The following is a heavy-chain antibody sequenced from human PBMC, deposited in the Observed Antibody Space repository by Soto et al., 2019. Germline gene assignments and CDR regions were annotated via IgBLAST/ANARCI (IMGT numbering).Heavy chain of an antibody. CDR3: ARSRFCCGGSCSDWFDP. CDR1: GYSFTSYW. CDR2: IDPSDSYT. D-gene: IGHD2-15*01. Sequence: PGESLKISCKGSGYSFTSYWISWVRQMPGKGLEWMGRIDPSDSYTNYSPSFQGHVTISADKSISTAYLQWSSLKASDTAMYYCARSRFCCGGSCSDWFDPWGQGTLVTVSS. V-gene: IGHV5-10-1*01. J-gene: IGHJ5*02.